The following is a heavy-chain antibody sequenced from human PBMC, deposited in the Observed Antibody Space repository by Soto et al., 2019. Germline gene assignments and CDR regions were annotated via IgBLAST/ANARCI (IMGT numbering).Heavy chain of an antibody. CDR2: INPSGGST. CDR1: GYTFTSYY. D-gene: IGHD3-10*01. Sequence: GASVKVSCKASGYTFTSYYMHWVRQAPGQGLEWMGIINPSGGSTSYAQKFQGRVTMTRDTPTSTVYMELSSLRSEDTAVYYCASGSGSYRDYYYYYGMDVWGQGTTVTVS. J-gene: IGHJ6*02. CDR3: ASGSGSYRDYYYYYGMDV. V-gene: IGHV1-46*01.